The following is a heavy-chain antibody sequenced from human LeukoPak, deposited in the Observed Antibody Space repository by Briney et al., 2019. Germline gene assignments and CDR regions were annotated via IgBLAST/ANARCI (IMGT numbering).Heavy chain of an antibody. J-gene: IGHJ6*03. V-gene: IGHV4-59*08. D-gene: IGHD6-6*01. CDR2: IYYSGST. Sequence: PSETLSLTCTVSGGSINSYYWNWIRQPPGKGLEWIGYIYYSGSTNYNPSLKSRVTISVDTSKNQFSLKLSSVTAADTAVYYCARGIAARPTWGYYYYYMDVWGKGTTVTVSS. CDR1: GGSINSYY. CDR3: ARGIAARPTWGYYYYYMDV.